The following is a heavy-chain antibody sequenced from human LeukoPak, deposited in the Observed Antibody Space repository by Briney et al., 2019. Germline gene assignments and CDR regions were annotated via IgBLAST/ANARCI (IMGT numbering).Heavy chain of an antibody. CDR3: ARRGTSSSWAHFDY. D-gene: IGHD6-13*01. CDR1: GFTVSSNY. V-gene: IGHV3-7*05. J-gene: IGHJ4*02. Sequence: PGGSLRLSCAASGFTVSSNYMSWVRQAPGKGLEWVANIKQDGSEKYYVDSVKGRFTISRDNVNNSLYLQMNSLGAEDTAVYYCARRGTSSSWAHFDYWGQGTLVTVSS. CDR2: IKQDGSEK.